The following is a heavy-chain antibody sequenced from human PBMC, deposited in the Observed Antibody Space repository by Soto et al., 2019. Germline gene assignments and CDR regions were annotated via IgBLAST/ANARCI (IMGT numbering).Heavy chain of an antibody. V-gene: IGHV3-30*03. CDR3: VIIPSWSCGFDI. D-gene: IGHD1-26*01. J-gene: IGHJ3*02. Sequence: HPGGSLRLSCAAAGFTFSSYAMSWARQAPGKGLAWEAPISHDGSNKYYAESVKGRFLISRDNTKNTLFLQMNSLRTDDTAVYHCVIIPSWSCGFDIWGRGTVVTVSS. CDR1: GFTFSSYA. CDR2: ISHDGSNK.